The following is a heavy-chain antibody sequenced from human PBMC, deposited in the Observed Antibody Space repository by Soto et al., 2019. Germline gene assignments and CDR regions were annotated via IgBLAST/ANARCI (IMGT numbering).Heavy chain of an antibody. Sequence: QVQLVESGGGVVQPGTSLRLSCAASGFIFSNYGMHWVRQAPGKGLEWVAVISNDGSYKYYADSVKGRFTISRDNSKNTLDLQMNSLRADDTALYYCTNEAPDYWGQGTLVTVSS. CDR3: TNEAPDY. CDR2: ISNDGSYK. CDR1: GFIFSNYG. J-gene: IGHJ4*02. V-gene: IGHV3-30*18.